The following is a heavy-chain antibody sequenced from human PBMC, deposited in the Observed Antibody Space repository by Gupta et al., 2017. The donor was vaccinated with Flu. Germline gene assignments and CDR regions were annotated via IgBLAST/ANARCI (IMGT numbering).Heavy chain of an antibody. Sequence: EVQLLESGGALVQPGGSLRLSCAASGPTFSDYAMNWVSQAPGKGLEWVSTVGAGGDRTYYADSVMGRFTISRDNSKNTVYLQMNSLRGDDTAVYYCAKDRSGNPAIDYWGQVTLVTVS. D-gene: IGHD6-13*01. CDR3: AKDRSGNPAIDY. CDR1: GPTFSDYA. V-gene: IGHV3-23*01. CDR2: VGAGGDRT. J-gene: IGHJ4*02.